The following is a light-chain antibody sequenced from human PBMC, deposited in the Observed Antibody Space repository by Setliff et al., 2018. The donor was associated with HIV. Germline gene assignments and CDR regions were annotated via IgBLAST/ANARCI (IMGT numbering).Light chain of an antibody. CDR2: EVS. J-gene: IGLJ1*01. CDR3: FSFTSSSTYV. Sequence: QCALTQPPSVSGSPGQSVTISCTGTISDVGTYDRVSWYQQPPGTAPKLMIYEVSNRPSGVPDRFSGSKSGNTASLIISWLQAEDEADYYCFSFTSSSTYVFGPGTKVTVL. V-gene: IGLV2-18*02. CDR1: ISDVGTYDR.